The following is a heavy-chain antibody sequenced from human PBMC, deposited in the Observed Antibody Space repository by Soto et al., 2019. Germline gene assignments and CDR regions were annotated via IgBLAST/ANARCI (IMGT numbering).Heavy chain of an antibody. J-gene: IGHJ3*02. CDR3: VKQDGYSYAFDI. CDR1: GFTFSSYA. D-gene: IGHD5-18*01. CDR2: ISSNGGST. V-gene: IGHV3-64D*06. Sequence: PGGSLRLSCSASGFTFSSYAMHWVRQAPGKGLEYVSAISSNGGSTYYADSVKGRFTTSRDNSKNTLHLQMSSLRAEDTAVYYCVKQDGYSYAFDIWCQGTMVTVSS.